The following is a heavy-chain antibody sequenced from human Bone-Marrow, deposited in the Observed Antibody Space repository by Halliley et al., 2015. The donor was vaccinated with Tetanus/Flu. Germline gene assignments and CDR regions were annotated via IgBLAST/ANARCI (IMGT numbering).Heavy chain of an antibody. CDR2: MNGYNGDP. Sequence: MGWMNGYNGDPRYARKFQGRVPVTIDTSPSTAYMELRSLRSDDTAIYYCARVGSGWYNNWFDPWGQGTLVTVSS. V-gene: IGHV1-18*01. J-gene: IGHJ5*02. D-gene: IGHD6-19*01. CDR3: ARVGSGWYNNWFDP.